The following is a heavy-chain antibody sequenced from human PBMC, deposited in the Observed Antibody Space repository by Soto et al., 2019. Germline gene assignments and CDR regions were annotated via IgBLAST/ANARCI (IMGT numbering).Heavy chain of an antibody. CDR2: INAANGNT. D-gene: IGHD6-13*01. Sequence: QVQLVQSGAEVKKPGASVKVSCKASGYTFTSYAMHWVRQAPGQRLEWMGWINAANGNTKYSQKFQGRVTITRDTSASTAYMELSSLRSEDTAVYYCARALYSSSWYRGPRGCFDYWGQGTLVTVSS. V-gene: IGHV1-3*01. CDR3: ARALYSSSWYRGPRGCFDY. J-gene: IGHJ4*02. CDR1: GYTFTSYA.